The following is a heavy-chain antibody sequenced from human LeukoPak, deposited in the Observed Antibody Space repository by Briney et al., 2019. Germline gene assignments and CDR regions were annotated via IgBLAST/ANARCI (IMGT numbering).Heavy chain of an antibody. CDR3: AKDPRFSYCSSTTCAYAFDI. CDR1: GFTFSTYN. V-gene: IGHV3-48*01. CDR2: ISSSSSTI. D-gene: IGHD2-2*01. J-gene: IGHJ3*02. Sequence: GGSLRLSCAASGFTFSTYNMNWVRQAPGKGLEWVSYISSSSSTIKYADSVKGRFTISRDNSKNTLYLQMNSLRAEDTAVYYCAKDPRFSYCSSTTCAYAFDIWGQGTMVTVSS.